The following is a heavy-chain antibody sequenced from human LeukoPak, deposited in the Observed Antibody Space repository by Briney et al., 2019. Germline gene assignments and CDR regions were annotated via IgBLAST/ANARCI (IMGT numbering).Heavy chain of an antibody. J-gene: IGHJ5*02. D-gene: IGHD6-6*01. CDR3: ARVVDSSSFWFDP. V-gene: IGHV4-34*01. CDR1: GGSSSDYY. Sequence: SETLSLTCGVYGGSSSDYYWSWIRQSPGKGLEWIGEINHSGSTNYNPSLKSRVTISVDTSKNQFSLKLSSVTAADTAVYYCARVVDSSSFWFDPWGQGTLVTVSS. CDR2: INHSGST.